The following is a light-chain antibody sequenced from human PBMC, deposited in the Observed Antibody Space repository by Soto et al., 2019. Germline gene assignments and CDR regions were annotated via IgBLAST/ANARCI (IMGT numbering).Light chain of an antibody. Sequence: EIVMTQSPPSLTVTPGEPASISCMSSQSLLHITGETFLFWYLQKPGQSPQLLIYEVSTRVSGVPDRFSGSGSGTDFTLEISRVETDDVGIYYCMQSTQLPPTFGQGTRLEIK. CDR1: QSLLHITGETF. CDR2: EVS. J-gene: IGKJ5*01. CDR3: MQSTQLPPT. V-gene: IGKV2D-29*02.